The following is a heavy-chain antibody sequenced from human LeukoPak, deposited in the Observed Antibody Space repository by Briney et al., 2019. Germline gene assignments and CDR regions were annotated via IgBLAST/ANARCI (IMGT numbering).Heavy chain of an antibody. Sequence: GGSLRLSCAASGFTFNNYAMSWVRQAPGKGLEWVSAISGSGGSTYYADSVKGRFTISRENSKNTLYLQMNSLSAEATAVYYFAKVMITLGGVIRTFHYWGQGTLVTVSS. D-gene: IGHD3-16*02. V-gene: IGHV3-23*01. CDR2: ISGSGGST. CDR3: AKVMITLGGVIRTFHY. CDR1: GFTFNNYA. J-gene: IGHJ4*02.